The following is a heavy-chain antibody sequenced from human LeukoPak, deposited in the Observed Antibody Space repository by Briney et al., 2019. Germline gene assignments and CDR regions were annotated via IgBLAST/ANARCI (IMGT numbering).Heavy chain of an antibody. CDR2: IYHSGST. D-gene: IGHD3-22*01. J-gene: IGHJ3*02. V-gene: IGHV4-4*02. CDR1: GGSISSSNW. CDR3: ARHRVYYDSSGYSPFDI. Sequence: PSETLSLTCAVSGGSISSSNWWSWVRQPPGKGLEWIGEIYHSGSTNYNPSLKSRVTISVDTSKNQFSLKLSSVTAADTAVYYCARHRVYYDSSGYSPFDIWGQGTMVTVSS.